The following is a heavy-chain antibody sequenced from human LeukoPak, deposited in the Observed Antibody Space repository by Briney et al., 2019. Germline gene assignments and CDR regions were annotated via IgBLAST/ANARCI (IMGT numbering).Heavy chain of an antibody. CDR1: GGSISSYY. J-gene: IGHJ5*02. CDR3: ARDSGTTGEVKFDP. V-gene: IGHV4-4*07. CDR2: IYSSGTT. Sequence: PSETLSLACTVSGGSISSYYWSWIRQPAGKGLEWIGRIYSSGTTNYNPSLKSRVTMSVDTAKNQVSLRLSSVTAADTAVYYCARDSGTTGEVKFDPWGQGSLVTVSS. D-gene: IGHD3-10*01.